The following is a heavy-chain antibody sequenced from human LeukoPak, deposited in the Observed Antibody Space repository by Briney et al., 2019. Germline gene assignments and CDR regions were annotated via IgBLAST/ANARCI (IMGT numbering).Heavy chain of an antibody. D-gene: IGHD6-13*01. CDR2: ISYDGCNK. J-gene: IGHJ4*02. CDR3: AKESGSSSLIDY. Sequence: GDPLRLSCAASGFTFSSYGMHWVRQAPGKGLEWVAVISYDGCNKYYADSVKGRFTISRDNSKNALYLQMNSLRAEDTAVYYCAKESGSSSLIDYWGQGTLVTVSS. CDR1: GFTFSSYG. V-gene: IGHV3-30*18.